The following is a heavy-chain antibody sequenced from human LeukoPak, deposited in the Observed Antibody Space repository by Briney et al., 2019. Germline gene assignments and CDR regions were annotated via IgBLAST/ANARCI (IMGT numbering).Heavy chain of an antibody. CDR3: ARVWGSIDWFDP. D-gene: IGHD4/OR15-4a*01. Sequence: ASVKVSCKASGYTFTSYDINWVRQASGQGREWMGWMNPNSGNTDYAQKFQGRVTMTRNTSISTAYMELSSLRSDDTAVYYCARVWGSIDWFDPWGQGTLVIVSS. CDR2: MNPNSGNT. J-gene: IGHJ5*02. V-gene: IGHV1-8*01. CDR1: GYTFTSYD.